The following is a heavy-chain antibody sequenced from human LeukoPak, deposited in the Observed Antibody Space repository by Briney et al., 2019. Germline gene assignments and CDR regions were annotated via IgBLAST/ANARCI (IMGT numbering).Heavy chain of an antibody. CDR3: AKVLYGGNYFDY. CDR2: ISWNSGSI. V-gene: IGHV3-9*01. CDR1: GFTFDDYA. Sequence: GGSLRLSCAASGFTFDDYAMHWVRQAPGKGLEWVSGISWNSGSIGYADSVKGRFTISRDNAKNSLYLQMNSLRAEDTALYYCAKVLYGGNYFDYRGQGTLVTVSS. J-gene: IGHJ4*02. D-gene: IGHD4-23*01.